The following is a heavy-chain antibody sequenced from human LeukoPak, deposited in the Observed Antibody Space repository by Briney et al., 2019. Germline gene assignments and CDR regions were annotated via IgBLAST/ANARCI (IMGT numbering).Heavy chain of an antibody. CDR3: ARDTDFGVVTHYYMDV. Sequence: GGSLRLSCAASGFTFSSYSMNWVRQAPGKGLEWVSFISSGSRSIYYADSVKGRFTISRDNSKNTLYLQMNSLRAEDTAVYYCARDTDFGVVTHYYMDVWGKGTTVTVSS. J-gene: IGHJ6*03. D-gene: IGHD3-3*01. V-gene: IGHV3-48*01. CDR1: GFTFSSYS. CDR2: ISSGSRSI.